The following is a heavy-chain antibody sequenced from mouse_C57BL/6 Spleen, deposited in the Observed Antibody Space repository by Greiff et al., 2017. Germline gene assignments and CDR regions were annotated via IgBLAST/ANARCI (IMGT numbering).Heavy chain of an antibody. CDR3: ARVMGHWYFDV. V-gene: IGHV1-50*01. J-gene: IGHJ1*03. Sequence: VQLQQPGAELVKPGASEKLSCKASGYTFTSYWMQWVKQRPGQGLEWIGEIDPSDSYTNYNQKFKGKATLTVDTSSSTAYMQLSSLTSEDSAVYYCARVMGHWYFDVWGTGTTVTVSS. CDR2: IDPSDSYT. D-gene: IGHD2-3*01. CDR1: GYTFTSYW.